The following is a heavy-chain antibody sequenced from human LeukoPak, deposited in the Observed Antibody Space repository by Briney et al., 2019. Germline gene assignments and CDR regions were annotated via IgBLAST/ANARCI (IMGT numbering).Heavy chain of an antibody. CDR2: MNPNSGNT. D-gene: IGHD3-10*01. V-gene: IGHV1-8*02. Sequence: ASVTVSCKASGYTFANYDVNWVRQATGEGLEYMGWMNPNSGNTGFAQKFQGRVTMTRDTSISTAYMELRSLRSDDTAVYYCARGGTMVRGVNPLGDYGMDVWGQGTTVTVSS. CDR1: GYTFANYD. CDR3: ARGGTMVRGVNPLGDYGMDV. J-gene: IGHJ6*02.